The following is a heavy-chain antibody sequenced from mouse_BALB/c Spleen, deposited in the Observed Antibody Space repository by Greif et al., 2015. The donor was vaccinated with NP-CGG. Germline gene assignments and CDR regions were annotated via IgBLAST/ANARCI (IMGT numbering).Heavy chain of an antibody. CDR3: TREGDYYAMDY. CDR2: IDPSDSET. CDR1: GYSFTSYW. V-gene: IGHV1S127*01. Sequence: VQLQQSGPQLVRPGASVKISCKASGYSFTSYWMHWVKQRPGQGLEWIGMIDPSDSETRLNQKFKDKATLTVDKSSSTAYMQLSSTTSEDSAIYYCTREGDYYAMDYEGQGTSVTVSS. J-gene: IGHJ4*01.